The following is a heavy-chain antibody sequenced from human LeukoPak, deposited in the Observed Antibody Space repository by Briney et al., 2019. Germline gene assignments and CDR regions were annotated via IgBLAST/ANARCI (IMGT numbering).Heavy chain of an antibody. CDR3: ASRSPGD. Sequence: PGRSLRLSCAASGFTFSSYAMHWVRQAPGKGLEWVAVISYDGSNKYYADSVKGRFTISRDNSKNTLYLQMNSLRADDTAVYYCASRSPGDWGQGTLVTVSS. J-gene: IGHJ4*02. D-gene: IGHD7-27*01. CDR2: ISYDGSNK. V-gene: IGHV3-30-3*01. CDR1: GFTFSSYA.